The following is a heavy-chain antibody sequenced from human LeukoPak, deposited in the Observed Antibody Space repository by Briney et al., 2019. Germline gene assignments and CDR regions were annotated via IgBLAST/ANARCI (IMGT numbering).Heavy chain of an antibody. CDR2: VTGSGGDT. CDR3: ARGTLEHCSGASCYPLDS. D-gene: IGHD2-15*01. CDR1: GFTFSVCS. Sequence: GGSLRLSCAASGFTFSVCSMNWVRQTPGKGLECVSVVTGSGGDTHYTGSVNGRFTISRDNSKNTLYLQMNSLRAEDTAVYYCARGTLEHCSGASCYPLDSWGQGTLVTVSS. J-gene: IGHJ5*01. V-gene: IGHV3-23*01.